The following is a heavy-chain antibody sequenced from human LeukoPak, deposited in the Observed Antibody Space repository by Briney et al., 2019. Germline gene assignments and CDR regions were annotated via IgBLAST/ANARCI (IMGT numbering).Heavy chain of an antibody. V-gene: IGHV3-43*02. Sequence: GGSLRLSCTASGFTFDDYAMHWVRQAPAKGLEWVSLIGGDGGTTDYADSVKGRFTISRDNRRNTLYLHMNSLRTEDTALYFCAKVYVGSWYAYDHWGQGTLVTVSS. CDR3: AKVYVGSWYAYDH. CDR1: GFTFDDYA. D-gene: IGHD6-13*01. CDR2: IGGDGGTT. J-gene: IGHJ4*02.